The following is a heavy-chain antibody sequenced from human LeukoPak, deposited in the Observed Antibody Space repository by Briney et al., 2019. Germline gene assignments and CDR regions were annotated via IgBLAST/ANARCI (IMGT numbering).Heavy chain of an antibody. CDR2: IYSGGST. Sequence: GGSLRLSCAASGFTVSSNYMSWVRQAPGKGLDWVSVIYSGGSTYYADSVKGRFTISRDNSKNTLYLQMNSLRAEDTAVYYCARPYGYNNPRGKQGYYYMTSGAKGPRSPSP. CDR1: GFTVSSNY. CDR3: ARPYGYNNPRGKQGYYYMTS. D-gene: IGHD5-24*01. V-gene: IGHV3-53*01. J-gene: IGHJ6*03.